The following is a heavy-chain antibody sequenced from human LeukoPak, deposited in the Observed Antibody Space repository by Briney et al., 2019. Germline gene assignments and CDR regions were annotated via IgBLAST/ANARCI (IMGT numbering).Heavy chain of an antibody. J-gene: IGHJ4*02. V-gene: IGHV5-51*01. D-gene: IGHD6-19*01. Sequence: GESLKISCQGSGYNFATYWIGWVRQMPGKGLEWMGSVNPGDSDTRYNPSFQGQVTISADKSISTVYLQWGSLKASDTAMYYCARQMGGVAGPGSDYWGQGTVVTVSS. CDR1: GYNFATYW. CDR3: ARQMGGVAGPGSDY. CDR2: VNPGDSDT.